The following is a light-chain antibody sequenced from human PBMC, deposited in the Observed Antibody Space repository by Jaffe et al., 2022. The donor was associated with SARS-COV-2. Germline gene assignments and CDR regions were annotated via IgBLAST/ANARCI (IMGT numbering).Light chain of an antibody. CDR2: EVS. V-gene: IGLV2-8*01. Sequence: QSALTQPPSASGSPGQSVTISCTGTSSDVGGYDYVSWYQQHPGRAPKLMIYEVSKRPSGVPDRFSGSKSGNTASLTVSGLQVEDEADYYCSSYAGNNSVVFGGGTKLTVL. CDR1: SSDVGGYDY. J-gene: IGLJ2*01. CDR3: SSYAGNNSVV.